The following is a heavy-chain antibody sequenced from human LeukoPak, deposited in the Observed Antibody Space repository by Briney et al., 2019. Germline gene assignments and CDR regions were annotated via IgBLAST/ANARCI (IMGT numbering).Heavy chain of an antibody. D-gene: IGHD1-26*01. V-gene: IGHV3-33*01. J-gene: IGHJ4*02. CDR1: GLTFSSYG. Sequence: GGSLRPSCAASGLTFSSYGMHWVRQAPGKGLEWVAVIWYDGSNKYYADSVKGRFTISRDNSKNTLYLQMNSLRAEDTAVYYCARPYLPMGFGYYFDYWGQGTLVTVSS. CDR2: IWYDGSNK. CDR3: ARPYLPMGFGYYFDY.